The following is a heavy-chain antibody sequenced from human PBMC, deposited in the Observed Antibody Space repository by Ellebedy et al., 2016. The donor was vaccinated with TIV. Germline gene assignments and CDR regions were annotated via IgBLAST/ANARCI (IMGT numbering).Heavy chain of an antibody. D-gene: IGHD1-14*01. Sequence: GESLKISCQGSAYSFINYWLVWVRQMPGRGLEWMGIIDLSDSDTRYSPSFQGQVTISADRSVTTAYLHFNSLKPSGTAVYYCAKLGHRATPDDSWGQGTLVTVSS. CDR1: AYSFINYW. CDR3: AKLGHRATPDDS. J-gene: IGHJ4*02. CDR2: IDLSDSDT. V-gene: IGHV5-51*01.